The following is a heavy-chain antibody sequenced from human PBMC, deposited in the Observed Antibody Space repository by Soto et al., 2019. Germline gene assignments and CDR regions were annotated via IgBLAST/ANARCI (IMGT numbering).Heavy chain of an antibody. J-gene: IGHJ4*02. CDR2: ISAYNGNT. Sequence: QVQLVQSGAEVKKPGASVKVSCKASGYTFTSYGISWVRQAPGQGLEWMGWISAYNGNTNYAQKHQGRVTMTTDTSARTAYRELRSLRSDDTAVYYCARSSGYSYGFDYWGQGTLVTVSS. D-gene: IGHD5-18*01. CDR1: GYTFTSYG. CDR3: ARSSGYSYGFDY. V-gene: IGHV1-18*01.